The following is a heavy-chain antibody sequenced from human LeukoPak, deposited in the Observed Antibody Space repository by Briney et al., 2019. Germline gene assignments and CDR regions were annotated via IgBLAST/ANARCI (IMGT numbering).Heavy chain of an antibody. CDR1: GFTFSNAW. CDR3: TTDPRYGSGSYYPRVYCYGMDV. Sequence: GGSLRLSCAASGFTFSNAWMSWVRQAPGKGLEWVGRIKSKTDGGTTDYAAPVKGRFTISRDDSKNTLYLQMNSLKTEDTAVYYCTTDPRYGSGSYYPRVYCYGMDVWGKGTTVTVSS. J-gene: IGHJ6*04. CDR2: IKSKTDGGTT. D-gene: IGHD3-10*01. V-gene: IGHV3-15*01.